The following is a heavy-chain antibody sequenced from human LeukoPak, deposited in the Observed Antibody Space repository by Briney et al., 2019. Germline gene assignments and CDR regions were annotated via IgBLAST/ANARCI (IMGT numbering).Heavy chain of an antibody. CDR1: GGSISSYH. V-gene: IGHV4-59*08. J-gene: IGHJ4*02. D-gene: IGHD5-12*01. Sequence: ASETLSLTCTVSGGSISSYHWSWIRRPPGKGLEWIGYIYYTGSTSYNPSLKSRVTISLDTSKSQFSLRLTSVTAADTAVYYCASHGSSGHDPLTWGQGTLVTVSS. CDR2: IYYTGST. CDR3: ASHGSSGHDPLT.